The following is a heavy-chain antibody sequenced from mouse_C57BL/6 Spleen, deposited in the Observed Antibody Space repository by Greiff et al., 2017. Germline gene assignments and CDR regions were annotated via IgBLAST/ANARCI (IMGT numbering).Heavy chain of an antibody. CDR1: GYTFTDYY. CDR3: ATAAQRYFDY. CDR2: INPNNGGT. J-gene: IGHJ2*01. Sequence: VQLQQSGPELVKPGASVKISCKASGYTFTDYYMNWVKQSHGKSLEWIGDINPNNGGTSYNQKFKGKATLTVDKPSSTAYMELRSLTSEDSAVYYCATAAQRYFDYWGQGTTLTVSS. D-gene: IGHD3-2*02. V-gene: IGHV1-26*01.